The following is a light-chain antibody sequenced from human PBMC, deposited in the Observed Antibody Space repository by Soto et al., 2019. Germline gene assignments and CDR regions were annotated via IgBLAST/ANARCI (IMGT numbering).Light chain of an antibody. V-gene: IGKV1-39*01. CDR2: ATS. J-gene: IGKJ4*01. Sequence: DIQMTQSPSSLSASVGDRVTISCRASQSISMYLNWYQHKPGKAPTLLIYATSSLQTGVPPRFSGSGSGTDFTLTISSLQPEDFATYFCQQSFNIPLTFGGGTKVQIK. CDR3: QQSFNIPLT. CDR1: QSISMY.